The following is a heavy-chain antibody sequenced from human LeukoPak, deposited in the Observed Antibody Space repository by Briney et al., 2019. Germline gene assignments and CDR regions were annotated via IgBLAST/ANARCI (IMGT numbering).Heavy chain of an antibody. CDR1: GFTFSGSA. J-gene: IGHJ4*02. CDR3: TKRDYVWGKNS. D-gene: IGHD3-16*01. CDR2: IRSKANSYAT. Sequence: GGSLRLSCAASGFTFSGSAMHWVRQASGKGLEWVGRIRSKANSYATAYAASVKGRFTISRDDSKNTAYLQMNSLKTEDTAVYYGTKRDYVWGKNSWGRGPLVTVS. V-gene: IGHV3-73*01.